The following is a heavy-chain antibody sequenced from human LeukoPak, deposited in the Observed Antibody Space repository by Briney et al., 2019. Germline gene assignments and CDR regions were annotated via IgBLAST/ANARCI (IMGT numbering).Heavy chain of an antibody. CDR2: IYTSGST. CDR1: GGSISSYY. CDR3: ARVPPLRYFDWAQVGAFDI. V-gene: IGHV4-4*07. J-gene: IGHJ3*02. Sequence: SETLSLTCTVSGGSISSYYWSWIRQPAGKGLERIGRIYTSGSTNYNPSLKSRVTMSVDTSKNQFSLKLSSVTAADTAVYYCARVPPLRYFDWAQVGAFDIWGQGTMVTVSS. D-gene: IGHD3-9*01.